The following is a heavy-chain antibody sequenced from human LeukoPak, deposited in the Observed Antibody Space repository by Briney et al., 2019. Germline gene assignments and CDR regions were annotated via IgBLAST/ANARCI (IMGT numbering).Heavy chain of an antibody. D-gene: IGHD1-26*01. J-gene: IGHJ4*02. CDR1: GGTFSSYA. CDR3: ARGFVSGSYFFDY. V-gene: IGHV1-69*13. CDR2: IIPIFGTA. Sequence: SVKVSCKASGGTFSSYAISWVRQAPGQGLEWMGGIIPIFGTANYAQKFQGRATITADESTSTAYMELSSLRSEDTAVYYCARGFVSGSYFFDYWGQGTLVTVSS.